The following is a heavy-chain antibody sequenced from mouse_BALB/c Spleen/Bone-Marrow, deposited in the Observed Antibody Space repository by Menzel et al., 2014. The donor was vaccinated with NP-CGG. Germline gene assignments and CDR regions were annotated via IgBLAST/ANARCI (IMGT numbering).Heavy chain of an antibody. Sequence: VQLQQSGAELVKPGASVKMSCKASGYTFTSYWMHWVKQRPGQGLEWIGVIDPSDSYTSYNQKFKGKATLTVDTSSSTAYMQLRSLTSEDSAVYYCTIPTARACFDYWGQGTTLTVSS. D-gene: IGHD3-2*01. CDR3: TIPTARACFDY. CDR1: GYTFTSYW. V-gene: IGHV1S127*01. J-gene: IGHJ2*01. CDR2: IDPSDSYT.